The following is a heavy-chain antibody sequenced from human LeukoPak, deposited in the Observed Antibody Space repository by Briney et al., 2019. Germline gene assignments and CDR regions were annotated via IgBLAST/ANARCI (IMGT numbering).Heavy chain of an antibody. CDR1: GGSFSGYY. CDR3: ARASYSYDINGWVPFDY. V-gene: IGHV4-34*01. J-gene: IGHJ4*02. CDR2: INHSGST. D-gene: IGHD3-22*01. Sequence: SETLSLTCAVYGGSFSGYYWSWIRQPPGKGLEWIGEINHSGSTNYNPSLKSRVTISVGTSKNQFSLRLSSVTAADTAVYYCARASYSYDINGWVPFDYWGQGTLVTVSS.